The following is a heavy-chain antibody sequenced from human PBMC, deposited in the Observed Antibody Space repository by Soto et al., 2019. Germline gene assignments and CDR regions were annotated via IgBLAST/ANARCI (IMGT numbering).Heavy chain of an antibody. CDR3: AHKGPEDWPLDY. CDR1: GFSLSTSGVG. J-gene: IGHJ4*02. D-gene: IGHD3-9*01. CDR2: IDWDGSK. V-gene: IGHV2-5*02. Sequence: QITLKESGPTLVRPTQTLTLTCAFSGFSLSTSGVGVGWIRQPPGKALEWLAVIDWDGSKHYSPSLRSRLTITKDASKNQVVLTMTNMDPMDTGTYYCAHKGPEDWPLDYWGQGTLVTVSS.